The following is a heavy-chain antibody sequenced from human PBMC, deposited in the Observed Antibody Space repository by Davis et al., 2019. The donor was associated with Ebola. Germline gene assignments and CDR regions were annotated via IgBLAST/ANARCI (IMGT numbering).Heavy chain of an antibody. CDR3: ARDDTVRHFDY. Sequence: ASAKVSCKASGYTFIGYYLYWVRQAPGQGPEWMGWISLNSGSTKYSQKFQGRVTMTRDTSISTVHMELSRLRSDDTAVYYCARDDTVRHFDYWGQGTLVTVSS. D-gene: IGHD4-17*01. J-gene: IGHJ4*02. CDR2: ISLNSGST. CDR1: GYTFIGYY. V-gene: IGHV1-2*02.